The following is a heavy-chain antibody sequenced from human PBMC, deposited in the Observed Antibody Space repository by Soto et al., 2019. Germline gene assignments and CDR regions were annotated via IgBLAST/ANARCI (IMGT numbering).Heavy chain of an antibody. Sequence: QVQLVESGGGVVQPGRSLRLSCAASGFTFSSDGMHWVRQAPGKGLEWVAVISYDGSNKDYADSVKGRFTISRDNSKNTLYLQMNSLRAEDTAVYYCARTPVFDYWGQGTLVTVSS. CDR2: ISYDGSNK. CDR3: ARTPVFDY. CDR1: GFTFSSDG. V-gene: IGHV3-30*03. J-gene: IGHJ4*02.